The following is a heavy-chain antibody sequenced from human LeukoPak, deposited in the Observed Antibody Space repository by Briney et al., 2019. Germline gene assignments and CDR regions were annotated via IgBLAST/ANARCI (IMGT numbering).Heavy chain of an antibody. V-gene: IGHV4-59*01. CDR2: IYYSGST. Sequence: SETLSLTCTVSGGSISSYYWSWIRQPPGKGLEWIGYIYYSGSTNYNPSLKSRVTISIDTSKNQFSLKLSSVTAADTAVYYCATFPHYDFWSGYPNWGQGTLVTASS. CDR3: ATFPHYDFWSGYPN. D-gene: IGHD3-3*01. CDR1: GGSISSYY. J-gene: IGHJ4*02.